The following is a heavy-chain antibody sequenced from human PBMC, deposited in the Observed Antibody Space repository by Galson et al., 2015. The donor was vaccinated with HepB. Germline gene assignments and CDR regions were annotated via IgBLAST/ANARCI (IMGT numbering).Heavy chain of an antibody. J-gene: IGHJ4*02. Sequence: SLRLSCAASGFTFSGFWMTWVRQAPGRGLEWVANIQKDGSERNCVDSVKGRFTISRDNAERSLYLQMNSLRADDTAVYYCAKNRGSLEFGGQGTLVTVSS. CDR3: AKNRGSLEF. D-gene: IGHD7-27*01. CDR2: IQKDGSER. V-gene: IGHV3-7*03. CDR1: GFTFSGFW.